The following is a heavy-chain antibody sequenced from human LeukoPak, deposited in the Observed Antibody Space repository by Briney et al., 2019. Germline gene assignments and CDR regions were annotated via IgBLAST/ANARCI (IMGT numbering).Heavy chain of an antibody. CDR1: GGSISSSSYY. CDR2: IYYSGGT. Sequence: SETLSLTCTVSGGSISSSSYYWGWIRQPPGKGLEWIGSIYYSGGTYYNPSLKSRVTISVDTSKNQFSLKLSSVTAADTAVYYCARLAAADAFDIWGQGTMVTVSS. D-gene: IGHD6-13*01. CDR3: ARLAAADAFDI. J-gene: IGHJ3*02. V-gene: IGHV4-39*07.